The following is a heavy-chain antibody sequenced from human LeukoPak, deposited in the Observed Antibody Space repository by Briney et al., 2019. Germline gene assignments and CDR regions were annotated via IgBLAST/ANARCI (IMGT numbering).Heavy chain of an antibody. D-gene: IGHD3-10*01. CDR2: VRYDGSYK. Sequence: PGGSLRLSCAASGFTFNNYGMHWVRQTPGKGLDWVAFVRYDGSYKYYADSVKGRFTISRDNSKNTLYLQMNSLRAEDTALYYCARNRNYYGSGSYPYFDYWGQGTLVTVSS. CDR3: ARNRNYYGSGSYPYFDY. J-gene: IGHJ4*02. CDR1: GFTFNNYG. V-gene: IGHV3-30*02.